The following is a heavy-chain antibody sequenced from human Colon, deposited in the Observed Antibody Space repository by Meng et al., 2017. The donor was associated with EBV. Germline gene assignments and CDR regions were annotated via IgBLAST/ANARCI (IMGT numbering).Heavy chain of an antibody. Sequence: QGPGPGLVVPPGTLSLPCAVYGASISSNNWGSWVRQPPGKGLEWIGEIYHGGNTNDNPSLKSRVTISVDRSNDQFSLSLSSVTAADTAVYYCARGNAYNAPSFDYWGQGTLVTVSS. D-gene: IGHD5-24*01. J-gene: IGHJ4*02. V-gene: IGHV4-4*03. CDR2: IYHGGNT. CDR1: GASISSNNW. CDR3: ARGNAYNAPSFDY.